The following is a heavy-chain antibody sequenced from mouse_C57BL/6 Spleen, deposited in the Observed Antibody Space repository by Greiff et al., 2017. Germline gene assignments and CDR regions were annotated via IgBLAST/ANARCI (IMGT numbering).Heavy chain of an antibody. V-gene: IGHV8-12*01. D-gene: IGHD4-1*02. CDR1: GFSLSTSGMG. CDR3: AREATGAWFAY. J-gene: IGHJ3*01. CDR2: SYWDDDK. Sequence: QVQLKESGPGILQSSPTLSLTCSFSGFSLSTSGMGVSWIRQPSGKGLEWLAHSYWDDDKRYNPSLKSRLTNSKDTSRNQVFLKITSVDTADTATYYCAREATGAWFAYWGQGTLVTVSA.